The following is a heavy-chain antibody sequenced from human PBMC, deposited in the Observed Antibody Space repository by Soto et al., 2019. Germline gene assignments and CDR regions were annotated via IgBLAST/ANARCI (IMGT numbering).Heavy chain of an antibody. Sequence: PSETLSLTCAVPEGSISSSSYYWGWIRQPPGKGLDWIGSIFYSGITYYNPSLISRVTISVDTSKNQFSLRLTSVTAADTAVYYCARVMYSPGWKYFFDYWGQGTLVTVSS. V-gene: IGHV4-39*01. J-gene: IGHJ4*02. CDR2: IFYSGIT. CDR1: EGSISSSSYY. D-gene: IGHD1-26*01. CDR3: ARVMYSPGWKYFFDY.